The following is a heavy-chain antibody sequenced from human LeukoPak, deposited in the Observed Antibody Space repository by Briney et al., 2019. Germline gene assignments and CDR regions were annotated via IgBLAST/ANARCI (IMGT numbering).Heavy chain of an antibody. CDR2: INPNSGGT. CDR3: ARVGYDYVWGSYRNGYYFDY. V-gene: IGHV1-2*02. J-gene: IGHJ4*02. Sequence: ASVKVSCKASGYTFTGYYMHWVRQAPGQGLEWMGWINPNSGGTNYAQKFQGRVTMTRDTPISTAYMELSRLRSDDTAVYYCARVGYDYVWGSYRNGYYFDYWGQGTLVTVSS. D-gene: IGHD3-16*02. CDR1: GYTFTGYY.